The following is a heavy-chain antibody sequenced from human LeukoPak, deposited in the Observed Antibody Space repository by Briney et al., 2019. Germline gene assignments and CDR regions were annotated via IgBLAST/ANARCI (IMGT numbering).Heavy chain of an antibody. CDR3: AKDRDYYYDSSGSTAYYYYYYMDV. J-gene: IGHJ6*03. Sequence: PGGSLRLSCAASGFTFSSYAMSWVRQAPGKGLEWVSAISGSGGSTHYADSVKGRFTISRDNSKNTLYLQMNSLRAEDTAVYYCAKDRDYYYDSSGSTAYYYYYYMDVWGKGTTVTVSS. CDR2: ISGSGGST. D-gene: IGHD3-22*01. CDR1: GFTFSSYA. V-gene: IGHV3-23*01.